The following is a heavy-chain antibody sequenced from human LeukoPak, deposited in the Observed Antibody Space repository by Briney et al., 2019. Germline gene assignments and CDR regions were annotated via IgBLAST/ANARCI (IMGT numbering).Heavy chain of an antibody. J-gene: IGHJ1*01. CDR2: INERGSST. CDR3: ARFNEQQMYFQH. V-gene: IGHV3-74*01. Sequence: GGSLRLSCAASGFTFSNSWLHWVRQAPGKGLVWVSRINERGSSTSYADSVKGRFTISRDNAKNTLYLQMNNLRADDTAVYYCARFNEQQMYFQHWGQGTLVTVSS. D-gene: IGHD6-13*01. CDR1: GFTFSNSW.